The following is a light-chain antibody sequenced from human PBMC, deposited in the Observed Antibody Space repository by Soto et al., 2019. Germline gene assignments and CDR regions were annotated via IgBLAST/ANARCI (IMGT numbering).Light chain of an antibody. CDR3: PSFTGTTNV. V-gene: IGLV2-8*01. CDR1: SSDVGGYNY. CDR2: EVS. Sequence: QSVLTQPPSASGSPGQSVTISCTGTSSDVGGYNYVSWYQQHPGKAPKLMIYEVSKRPSGVPDRFSGSKSGNTASLTVSGLQAEDEADNYCPSFTGTTNVFGTGTK. J-gene: IGLJ1*01.